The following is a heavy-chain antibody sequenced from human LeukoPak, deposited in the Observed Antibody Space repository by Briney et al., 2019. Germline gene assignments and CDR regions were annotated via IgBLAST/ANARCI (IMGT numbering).Heavy chain of an antibody. CDR2: IRYDGSNK. D-gene: IGHD3-10*01. CDR3: AKDEDYYGSGSLYYFDY. Sequence: GGSPRLSCAASGFTFSSYGMHWVRQAPGKGLEWVAFIRYDGSNKYYADSVKGRFTISRDNSKNTLYLQMNSLRAEDTAVYYCAKDEDYYGSGSLYYFDYWGQGTLVTVSS. CDR1: GFTFSSYG. J-gene: IGHJ4*02. V-gene: IGHV3-30*02.